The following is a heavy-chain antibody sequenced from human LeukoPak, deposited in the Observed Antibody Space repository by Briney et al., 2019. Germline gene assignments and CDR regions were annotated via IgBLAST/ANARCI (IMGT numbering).Heavy chain of an antibody. V-gene: IGHV3-53*01. J-gene: IGHJ4*02. CDR3: ARLSTLKYYFEY. CDR1: GFTVSTNY. Sequence: GGSLRLSCAASGFTVSTNYMNWVRQAPGKGLEWVSILYSGSSTYYADSVEGRFIVSRDSSKNTLSLQMNDLRAEDTAVYYCARLSTLKYYFEYWGQGTLVTVSS. CDR2: LYSGSST. D-gene: IGHD2/OR15-2a*01.